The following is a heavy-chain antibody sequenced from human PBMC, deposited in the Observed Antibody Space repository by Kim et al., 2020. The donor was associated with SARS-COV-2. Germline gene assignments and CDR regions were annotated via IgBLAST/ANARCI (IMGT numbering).Heavy chain of an antibody. V-gene: IGHV4-39*01. Sequence: SETLSLTCSVDGGSISSSDYYWGWIRQPPGKGLEWIATIYYSGSTYYNPSLKGRVTISVDTSKKQFSLRLSSVTAADAAVYYCARHLRNWYFDLWGRGTLVTVSS. CDR3: ARHLRNWYFDL. J-gene: IGHJ2*01. CDR2: IYYSGST. CDR1: GGSISSSDYY.